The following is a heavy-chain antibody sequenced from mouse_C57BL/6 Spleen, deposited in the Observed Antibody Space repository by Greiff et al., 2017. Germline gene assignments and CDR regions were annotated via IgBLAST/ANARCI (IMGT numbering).Heavy chain of an antibody. V-gene: IGHV1-54*01. J-gene: IGHJ2*02. D-gene: IGHD4-1*01. CDR2: INPGSGGT. CDR3: ARGTGTD. CDR1: GYAFTNYL. Sequence: VKLQQAGAELVRPGTSVKVSCKASGYAFTNYLIEWVKQRPGQGLEWIGEINPGSGGTNYNEKFKGKATLTADKSSSTAYMQLSSLTSEDSAVYFCARGTGTDWGQGTSLTVSS.